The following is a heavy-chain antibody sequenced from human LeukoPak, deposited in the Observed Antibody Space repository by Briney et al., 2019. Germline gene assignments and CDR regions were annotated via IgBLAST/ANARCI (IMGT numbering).Heavy chain of an antibody. D-gene: IGHD7-27*01. CDR2: MIPIFGTA. CDR1: GGTYSSCA. V-gene: IGHV1-69*05. Sequence: ASVKVSCKSSGGTYSSCAISWVRQAPGQGLEWMGRMIPIFGTANYAQKFQGRGTITTDESTSTAYMELCSLRSEDSADSYYGTAPNWGFVCYCGEGALVTVSS. J-gene: IGHJ4*02. CDR3: GTAPNWGFVCY.